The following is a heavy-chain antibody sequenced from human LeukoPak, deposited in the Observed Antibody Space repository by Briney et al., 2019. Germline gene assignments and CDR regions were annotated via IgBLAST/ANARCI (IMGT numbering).Heavy chain of an antibody. Sequence: PSETLSLTCTVSGGSISSSSYYWGWIRQPPGKGLEWIGYIYYSGSTYYNPSLQTRVTISVDKSKNQFSLKLSSVTAADTAVYYCARTKKVVHGDYENYFDYWGQGTQVTVSS. V-gene: IGHV4-39*07. J-gene: IGHJ4*02. CDR1: GGSISSSSYY. CDR3: ARTKKVVHGDYENYFDY. D-gene: IGHD4-17*01. CDR2: IYYSGST.